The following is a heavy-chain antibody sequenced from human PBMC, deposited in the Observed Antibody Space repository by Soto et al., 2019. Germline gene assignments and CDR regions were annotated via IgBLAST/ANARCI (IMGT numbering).Heavy chain of an antibody. CDR3: AGEGDDILTGPPS. V-gene: IGHV4-30-4*01. CDR2: IYYSGST. CDR1: GCSISSGDYY. D-gene: IGHD3-9*01. Sequence: SETLSLTCTFSGCSISSGDYYLSWIRQPPGKGLEWIGYIYYSGSTYYNPSLKSRVTISVDTSKNQFSLKLSSVTAADTAVYYCAGEGDDILTGPPSWGQGTLVTVSS. J-gene: IGHJ4*02.